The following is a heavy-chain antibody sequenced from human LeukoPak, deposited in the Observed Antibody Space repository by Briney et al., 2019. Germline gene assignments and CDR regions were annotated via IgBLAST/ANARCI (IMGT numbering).Heavy chain of an antibody. V-gene: IGHV3-7*03. CDR1: GFTFSSCW. Sequence: PGGSLRLSCAASGFTFSSCWMHWVRQAPGKGLEWVASINHKGNVNYYVDSVKGRFTISRDNAKNSLYLQMSNLRAEDTAVYFCARGGGLDVWGQGATVTVSS. CDR3: ARGGGLDV. D-gene: IGHD3-16*01. J-gene: IGHJ6*02. CDR2: INHKGNVN.